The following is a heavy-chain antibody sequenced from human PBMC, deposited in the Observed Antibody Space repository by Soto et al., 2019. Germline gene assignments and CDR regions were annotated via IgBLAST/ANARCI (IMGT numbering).Heavy chain of an antibody. V-gene: IGHV3-48*01. CDR2: NNPQGLTK. J-gene: IGHJ6*02. Sequence: VQLVESGGALVQPGGSLRLSCAASGYSFDAYIMNWVRQAPGKGLEWVSSNNPQGLTKFYADSVRGRFTISRDDASSSLFLRMNNLRAEDTAVSYCATWYGNHYFGLDVWGQGTTATVSS. CDR1: GYSFDAYI. CDR3: ATWYGNHYFGLDV. D-gene: IGHD6-13*01.